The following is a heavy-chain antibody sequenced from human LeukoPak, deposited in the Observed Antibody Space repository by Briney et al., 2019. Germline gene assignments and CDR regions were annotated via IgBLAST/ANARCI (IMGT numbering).Heavy chain of an antibody. CDR3: ARGETQVLRYFDWLSSGGFDY. V-gene: IGHV4-39*01. CDR1: GASVSSGGYY. Sequence: PSETLSLTCSVSGASVSSGGYYWGWIRLPPGTGLEWIGSMYESGSSNYNPSLRSRVTIRIDTSKNQFSLRLTSVTASDTAMYYCARGETQVLRYFDWLSSGGFDYWGQGTLVTVSS. CDR2: MYESGSS. D-gene: IGHD3-9*01. J-gene: IGHJ4*02.